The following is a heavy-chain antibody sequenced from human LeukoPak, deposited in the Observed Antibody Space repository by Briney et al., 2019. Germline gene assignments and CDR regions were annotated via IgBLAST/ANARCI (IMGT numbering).Heavy chain of an antibody. D-gene: IGHD4-17*01. CDR2: IYPGDSDT. V-gene: IGHV5-51*01. J-gene: IGHJ4*02. CDR3: ARGREIVAVTTEYYFDY. CDR1: GYSFTSYW. Sequence: GESLKISCKGSGYSFTSYWIGWVRQMPGKGLEWMGIIYPGDSDTRYSLSFQGQVTISADKSISTTYLQWSSLKALDTAMYYCARGREIVAVTTEYYFDYWGRGTLVTVSS.